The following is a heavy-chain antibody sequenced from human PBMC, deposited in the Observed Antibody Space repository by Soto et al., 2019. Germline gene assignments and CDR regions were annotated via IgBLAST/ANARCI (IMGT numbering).Heavy chain of an antibody. CDR3: VRRHVSATGIDWFDP. J-gene: IGHJ5*02. CDR2: INAANGDT. D-gene: IGHD6-13*01. V-gene: IGHV1-3*01. CDR1: GYTFTSYG. Sequence: GSLNVSCKTSGYTFTSYGIHWVRQDHGQRLEWMGWINAANGDTKYSPKFQGRVTITRDTSASTAYMELSNLRSEDTAVYYCVRRHVSATGIDWFDPWGQGTLVTVSS.